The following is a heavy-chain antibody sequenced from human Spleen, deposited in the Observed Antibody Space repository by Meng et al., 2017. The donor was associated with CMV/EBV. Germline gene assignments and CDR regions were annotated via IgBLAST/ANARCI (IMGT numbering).Heavy chain of an antibody. Sequence: GESLKISCVASGFIFSTYAMHWVRQAPGKGLEWVAVISYDGSNKYKADSVKGRFTISRDNSKNTLYLQMNSLRGEDTAVYYCAKSGLESLPAYYYPMDVWGQGTTVTVSS. D-gene: IGHD3-16*02. V-gene: IGHV3-30*04. J-gene: IGHJ6*02. CDR2: ISYDGSNK. CDR3: AKSGLESLPAYYYPMDV. CDR1: GFIFSTYA.